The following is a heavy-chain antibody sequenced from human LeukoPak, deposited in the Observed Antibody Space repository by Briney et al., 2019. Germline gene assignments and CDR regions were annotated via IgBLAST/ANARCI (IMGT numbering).Heavy chain of an antibody. J-gene: IGHJ5*02. D-gene: IGHD1-26*01. CDR3: ARVGWELLNLHFDP. CDR1: GFTFSDKW. Sequence: GGSLRLSCVASGFTFSDKWMSWVRQAPGKGPEWVASIKEDGSQKYYVDSVKGRFTISRDNAQNSLYLQMNSLRVEDTAIYSCARVGWELLNLHFDPWGQGTLVTVSS. V-gene: IGHV3-7*03. CDR2: IKEDGSQK.